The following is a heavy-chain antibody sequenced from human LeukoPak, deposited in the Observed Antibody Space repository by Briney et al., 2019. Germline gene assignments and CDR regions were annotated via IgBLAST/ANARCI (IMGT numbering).Heavy chain of an antibody. CDR1: GGPFSSYD. J-gene: IGHJ5*02. CDR3: AILYISSSNWFDP. Sequence: ASVKVFCKASGGPFSSYDISWVRQAPGKGLEWMGGHIPLFGTANYAQKFQGRVTTTADESTSTAYMELSSLRSEDTAVCYCAILYISSSNWFDPWGQGTLVTVSS. D-gene: IGHD6-6*01. V-gene: IGHV1-69*13. CDR2: HIPLFGTA.